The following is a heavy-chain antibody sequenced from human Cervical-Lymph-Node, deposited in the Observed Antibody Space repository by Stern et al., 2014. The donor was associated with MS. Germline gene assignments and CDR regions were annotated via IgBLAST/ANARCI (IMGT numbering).Heavy chain of an antibody. CDR1: GGTFNSYA. D-gene: IGHD6-19*01. CDR3: ASDIAVTGISP. Sequence: VQLVESGAEVKKPGSSVKVSCKAFGGTFNSYAISWVRQAPGQGLEWMGGIIPLFGTANYAQKYRGRVTITADKSTSTFYMELRSLRSEDTAVYYCASDIAVTGISPWGQGTLVTVS. CDR2: IIPLFGTA. J-gene: IGHJ5*02. V-gene: IGHV1-69*06.